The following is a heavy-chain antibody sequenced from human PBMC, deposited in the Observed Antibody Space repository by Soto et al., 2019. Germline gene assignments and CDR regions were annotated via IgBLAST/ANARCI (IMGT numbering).Heavy chain of an antibody. CDR2: ISYDGSNK. CDR3: ATRVTISYFDY. J-gene: IGHJ4*02. CDR1: GFTFSSYG. Sequence: QVQLVESGGGVVQPGRSLRLSCGASGFTFSSYGMHWVRQAPGKGLEWGAVISYDGSNKYYADSVKGRFTISRDNSKNTLYLQMNSLRAEDTAVYYCATRVTISYFDYWGQGTLVTVSS. V-gene: IGHV3-30*03. D-gene: IGHD3-3*02.